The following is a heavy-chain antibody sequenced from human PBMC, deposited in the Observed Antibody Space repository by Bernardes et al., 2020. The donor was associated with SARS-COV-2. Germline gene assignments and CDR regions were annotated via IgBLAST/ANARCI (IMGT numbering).Heavy chain of an antibody. D-gene: IGHD4-17*01. CDR3: AKDLYLSWTVTPTFDL. Sequence: GGSLRLSCAASGFTFSTYAMSWFRQAPGNCPEWVSSITNIGDATFYVDPVKGRFTISRDNSKSILYLQMNGLRAEDTAVYYCAKDLYLSWTVTPTFDLWGKGKLVTVSS. J-gene: IGHJ4*02. V-gene: IGHV3-23*01. CDR2: ITNIGDAT. CDR1: GFTFSTYA.